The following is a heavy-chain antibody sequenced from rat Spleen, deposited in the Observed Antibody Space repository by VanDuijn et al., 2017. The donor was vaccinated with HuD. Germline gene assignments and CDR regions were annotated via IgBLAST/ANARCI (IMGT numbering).Heavy chain of an antibody. CDR1: GFTFSDYY. D-gene: IGHD1-9*01. J-gene: IGHJ2*01. V-gene: IGHV5-29*01. CDR3: ARRHYGYTDYFDY. Sequence: EVQLVESDGGLVQPGRSLKLSCAASGFTFSDYYMAWVRQAPTKGLEWVATIGFDGSSTYYRDSVKGRFTISRDDAKSTLYLQVDSLRSEDTATYYCARRHYGYTDYFDYWGQGVMVTVSS. CDR2: IGFDGSST.